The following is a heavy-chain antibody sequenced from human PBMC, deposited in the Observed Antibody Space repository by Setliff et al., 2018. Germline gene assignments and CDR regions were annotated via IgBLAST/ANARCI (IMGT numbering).Heavy chain of an antibody. CDR2: IYSGGST. CDR3: ARCGNSGWSGGYYFDS. Sequence: PGGSLRLSCAASGFTVSSNYMSWVRQAPGKGLEWVSVIYSGGSTYYADSVKGRFTISRDNSKNTLYLQMNSLRAEDTAVYYCARCGNSGWSGGYYFDSWGQGTLVTVS. CDR1: GFTVSSNY. D-gene: IGHD6-19*01. V-gene: IGHV3-66*01. J-gene: IGHJ4*02.